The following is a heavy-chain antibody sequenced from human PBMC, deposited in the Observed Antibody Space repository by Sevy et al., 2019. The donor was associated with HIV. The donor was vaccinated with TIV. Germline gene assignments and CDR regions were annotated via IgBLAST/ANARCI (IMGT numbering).Heavy chain of an antibody. CDR3: AGEGIGLYYYDSSGGFFDY. Sequence: GGSLRLSCAASGFTFSDYYMSWIRQAPGKGLEWVSYISSSGSTIYYADSVKGRFTISRDNAKNSLYLQMNSLRAEDTAVYYCAGEGIGLYYYDSSGGFFDYWGQGTLVTVSS. V-gene: IGHV3-11*01. CDR1: GFTFSDYY. CDR2: ISSSGSTI. D-gene: IGHD3-22*01. J-gene: IGHJ4*02.